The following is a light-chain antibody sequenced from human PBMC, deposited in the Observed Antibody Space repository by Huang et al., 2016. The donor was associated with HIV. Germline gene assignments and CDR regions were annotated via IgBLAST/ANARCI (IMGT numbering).Light chain of an antibody. CDR2: GTS. CDR3: QQSYNIPRT. CDR1: QNINKY. V-gene: IGKV1-39*01. J-gene: IGKJ2*01. Sequence: DIRMTQSPSSLSASVGDRVIITCRTSQNINKYLNWYQQMPGKAPKRLIYGTSTLQTGVSLRFGGSGSGTDFTLTIGSLQPEDTAMYFCQQSYNIPRTFGQGT.